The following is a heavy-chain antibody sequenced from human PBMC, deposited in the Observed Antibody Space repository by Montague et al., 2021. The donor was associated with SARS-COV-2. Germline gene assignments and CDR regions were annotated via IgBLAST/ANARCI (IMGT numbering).Heavy chain of an antibody. D-gene: IGHD3-10*01. CDR3: AGDYSDSVLLWFGELPSQPIDY. CDR2: ISYDGSNK. CDR1: GFTFSSYA. V-gene: IGHV3-30*04. J-gene: IGHJ4*02. Sequence: SLRLSCAASGFTFSSYAMHWVRQAPGKGLEWVAVISYDGSNKYYADSVKGRFTISRDNSKNTLYLQMNSLRAEDTAVYYCAGDYSDSVLLWFGELPSQPIDYWGQGTLVTVSS.